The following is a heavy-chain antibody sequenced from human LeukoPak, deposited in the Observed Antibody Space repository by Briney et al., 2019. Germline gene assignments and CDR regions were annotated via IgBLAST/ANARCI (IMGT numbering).Heavy chain of an antibody. D-gene: IGHD3-3*01. Sequence: GGSLRLSCASSGFTFSSYGMHWVRQAPGKGLEWVTFIRHDGSNKYYADSVKGRFTISRDNAKNSLYLQMNSLRAEDTAVYYCARDWEVKQYYDFWSGNYYYYYMDVWGKGTTVTVSS. CDR1: GFTFSSYG. CDR2: IRHDGSNK. CDR3: ARDWEVKQYYDFWSGNYYYYYMDV. V-gene: IGHV3-30*02. J-gene: IGHJ6*03.